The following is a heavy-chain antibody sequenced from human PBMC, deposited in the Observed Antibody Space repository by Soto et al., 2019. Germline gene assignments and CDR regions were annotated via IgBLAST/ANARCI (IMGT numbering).Heavy chain of an antibody. V-gene: IGHV1-18*01. Sequence: QVQLVQSEDEMKKPGASVKVSCKASGYTFTNYGISWVRQAPGQGLEWMGWISTYNGDTNYAQNLQDRVPMTTDMSTNTAYLELRNLRSDDTAVYYCARDDVLDVWGQGTAVTVSS. J-gene: IGHJ6*02. CDR3: ARDDVLDV. CDR1: GYTFTNYG. CDR2: ISTYNGDT. D-gene: IGHD3-16*01.